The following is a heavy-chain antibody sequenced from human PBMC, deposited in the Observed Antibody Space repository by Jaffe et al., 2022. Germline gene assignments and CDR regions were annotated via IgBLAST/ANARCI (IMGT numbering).Heavy chain of an antibody. Sequence: QVQLVQSGAEVKKPGASVKVSCKASGYTFTGYYMHWVRQAPGQGLEWMGRINPNSGGTNYAQKFQGRVTMTRDTSISTAYMELSRLRSDDTAVYYCARAPRNGPRNYYYYYMDVWGKGTTVTVSS. J-gene: IGHJ6*03. V-gene: IGHV1-2*06. CDR2: INPNSGGT. CDR3: ARAPRNGPRNYYYYYMDV. CDR1: GYTFTGYY. D-gene: IGHD2-8*01.